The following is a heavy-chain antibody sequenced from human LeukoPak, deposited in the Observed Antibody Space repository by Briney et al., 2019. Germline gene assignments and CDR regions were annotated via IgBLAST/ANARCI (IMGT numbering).Heavy chain of an antibody. J-gene: IGHJ3*02. CDR1: RFTFSSYS. CDR2: ISSSSSTI. V-gene: IGHV3-48*01. D-gene: IGHD6-6*01. CDR3: AREGQLVDAFDI. Sequence: GGSLRHSRAASRFTFSSYSMNWVRQAPGKGLEWVSYISSSSSTIYYADTLKGRFTISRDNAKNSLYLQMNSLRAEDTAVYYCAREGQLVDAFDIWGQGTMVTVSS.